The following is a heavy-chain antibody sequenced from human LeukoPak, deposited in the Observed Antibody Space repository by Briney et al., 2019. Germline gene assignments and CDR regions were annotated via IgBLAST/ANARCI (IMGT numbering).Heavy chain of an antibody. CDR2: ISSSSSYI. CDR1: GFTFSSYS. Sequence: TGGSLRLSCAASGFTFSSYSMNWVRQAPGKGLEWVSSISSSSSYIYYADSVKGRFTISRDNAKNSLYLQMNSLRAEDTAVYYCAKDPATSWPFDYWGQGTLVTVSS. J-gene: IGHJ4*02. V-gene: IGHV3-21*04. CDR3: AKDPATSWPFDY.